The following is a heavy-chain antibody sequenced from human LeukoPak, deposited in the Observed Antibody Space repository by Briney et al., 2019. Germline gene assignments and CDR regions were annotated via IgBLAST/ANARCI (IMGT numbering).Heavy chain of an antibody. CDR1: GFTFIDYS. CDR3: ARDHRYAFDN. J-gene: IGHJ4*02. CDR2: VGISSGNT. V-gene: IGHV3-48*04. Sequence: GGSLRLSCAASGFTFIDYSMNWVRQAPGKGLEWISYVGISSGNTKYADSVKGRFTISGDSAKNSVYLQMNSLRVEDTAVYYCARDHRYAFDNWGQGTLVTVSS. D-gene: IGHD5-12*01.